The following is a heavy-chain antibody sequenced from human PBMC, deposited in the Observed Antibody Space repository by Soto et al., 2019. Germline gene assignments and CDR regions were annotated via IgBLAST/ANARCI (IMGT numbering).Heavy chain of an antibody. V-gene: IGHV4-30-4*01. CDR1: GGSISSGDYY. CDR2: IYYSGST. Sequence: SETLSLTCTVSGGSISSGDYYWSWIRQPPGKGLEWIGYIYYSGSTYYNPSLKSRVTISVDTSKNQLSLKLSSVTAADTAVYYCARGLQWSGAYYFDYWGQGTLVTVSS. J-gene: IGHJ4*02. CDR3: ARGLQWSGAYYFDY. D-gene: IGHD3-10*01.